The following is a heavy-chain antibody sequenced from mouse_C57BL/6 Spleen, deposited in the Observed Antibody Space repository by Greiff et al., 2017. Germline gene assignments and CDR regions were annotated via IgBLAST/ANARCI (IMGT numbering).Heavy chain of an antibody. Sequence: EVKLVESGGGLVQPKGSLKLSCAASGFSFNTYAMNWVRQAPGKGLEWVARIRSKSNNYATYYADSVKDRFTISRDDSESMLYLQMNNLKTEDTAMYYCVRTRGYAMDYWGQGTSVTVSS. V-gene: IGHV10-1*01. CDR2: IRSKSNNYAT. CDR3: VRTRGYAMDY. CDR1: GFSFNTYA. J-gene: IGHJ4*01.